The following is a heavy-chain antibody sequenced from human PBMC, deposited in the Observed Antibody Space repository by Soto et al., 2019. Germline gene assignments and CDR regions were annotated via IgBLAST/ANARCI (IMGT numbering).Heavy chain of an antibody. J-gene: IGHJ4*02. Sequence: ASVKVSCKASGYTFTSYALHWVRQAPGQGLEWMGWINAGNGNTKYSQKFQGRVTITRDTSASTAYMELSSLRSEDTAVYYCARGPNIVGAPFDRFDYWGQGTLVTVSS. D-gene: IGHD1-26*01. V-gene: IGHV1-3*01. CDR2: INAGNGNT. CDR3: ARGPNIVGAPFDRFDY. CDR1: GYTFTSYA.